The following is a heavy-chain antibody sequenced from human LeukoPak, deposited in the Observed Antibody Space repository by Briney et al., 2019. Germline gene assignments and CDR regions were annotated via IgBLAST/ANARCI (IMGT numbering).Heavy chain of an antibody. CDR2: IRSDTAST. CDR3: VRRIWRDS. CDR1: GLTFTNFT. D-gene: IGHD2/OR15-2a*01. J-gene: IGHJ4*02. Sequence: GGSLRLSCTASGLTFTNFTMNWIRQAPGRGPEWISAIRSDTASTSYADSVNGRFTISRDNAKNSLYLLMDSLRVDDRPVYYCVRRIWRDSWGQETQVRVSS. V-gene: IGHV3-48*01.